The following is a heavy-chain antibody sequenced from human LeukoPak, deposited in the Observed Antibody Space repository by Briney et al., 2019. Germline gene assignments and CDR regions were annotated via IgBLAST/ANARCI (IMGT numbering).Heavy chain of an antibody. CDR2: ISYDGSNK. D-gene: IGHD3-3*01. J-gene: IGHJ4*02. CDR1: GYTFSSYG. Sequence: GGSLRLSCAASGYTFSSYGMHWVRQAPGKGLEWVAVISYDGSNKYYADSVKGRFTISRDNSKDTLYLQMNSLRAEDTAVYYCASDFWSGYSPFDYWGQGTLVTVSS. CDR3: ASDFWSGYSPFDY. V-gene: IGHV3-30*03.